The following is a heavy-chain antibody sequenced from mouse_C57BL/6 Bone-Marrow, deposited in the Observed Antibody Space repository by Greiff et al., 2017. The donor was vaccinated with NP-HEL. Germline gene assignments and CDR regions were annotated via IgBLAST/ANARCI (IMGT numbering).Heavy chain of an antibody. CDR1: EYEFPSHD. Sequence: EVKLMESGGGLVQPGESLKLSCESNEYEFPSHDMSWVRKTPEKRLELVAAINSDGGSNYYPDTMERRFIISRDNTKKTLYLQMSRLRSEDTALYDCARHYDYDDGWYVDVWGTGTTVTVSS. V-gene: IGHV5-2*01. J-gene: IGHJ1*03. D-gene: IGHD2-4*01. CDR3: ARHYDYDDGWYVDV. CDR2: INSDGGSN.